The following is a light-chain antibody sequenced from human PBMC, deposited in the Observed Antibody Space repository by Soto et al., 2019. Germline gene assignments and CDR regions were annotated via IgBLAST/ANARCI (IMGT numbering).Light chain of an antibody. V-gene: IGKV1-9*01. CDR1: QGISTY. CDR2: SAS. Sequence: DIQLTQSPSFLSASAGDRVTITCRASQGISTYLAWYQQKQGKDPKLLIYSASTLQSGVPSRFSCSGSGTEFTLTINSLQPEDFATYYSHQLNGYQLTFGGGTKVEIK. J-gene: IGKJ4*01. CDR3: HQLNGYQLT.